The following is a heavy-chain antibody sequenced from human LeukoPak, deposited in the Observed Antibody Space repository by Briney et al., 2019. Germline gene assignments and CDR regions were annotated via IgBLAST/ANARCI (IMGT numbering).Heavy chain of an antibody. CDR3: ARESLYYDFWSGYYRGHFDY. D-gene: IGHD3-3*01. V-gene: IGHV3-53*01. J-gene: IGHJ4*02. CDR1: GFTVSSNY. CDR2: IYSGDST. Sequence: GGSLRLSCAASGFTVSSNYMSWVRQAPGKGLEWVSVIYSGDSTYYADSVKGRFTISRDNSKNTLYLQMNSLRAEDTAVYYCARESLYYDFWSGYYRGHFDYWGQGTLVTVSS.